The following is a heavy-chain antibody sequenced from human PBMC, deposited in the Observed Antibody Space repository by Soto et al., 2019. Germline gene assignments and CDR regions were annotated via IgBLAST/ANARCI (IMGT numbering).Heavy chain of an antibody. CDR3: ARHSGSYSVGYFDY. V-gene: IGHV4-39*01. CDR1: GGSISSSSYY. CDR2: IYYSGST. J-gene: IGHJ4*02. D-gene: IGHD1-26*01. Sequence: SETLSLTCTVSGGSISSSSYYWGWIRQPPGKGLEWIGSIYYSGSTYYNPSLKSRVTISVDTSKNQFSLKLSSVTAADTAVYYCARHSGSYSVGYFDYWGQGTLVTVSS.